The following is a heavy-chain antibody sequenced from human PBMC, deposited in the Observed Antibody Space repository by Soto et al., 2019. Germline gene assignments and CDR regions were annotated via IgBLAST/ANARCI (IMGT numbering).Heavy chain of an antibody. Sequence: SCKASGCTFTSPAMHWVGQTPGKGLEWVAVISYDGSNKYYADSVKGRFTISRDNSKNTLYLQMNSLRAEDTAVYYCARGRRDGYNYFDYWGQGTLVTVSS. D-gene: IGHD5-12*01. CDR1: GCTFTSPA. J-gene: IGHJ4*02. V-gene: IGHV3-30-3*01. CDR3: ARGRRDGYNYFDY. CDR2: ISYDGSNK.